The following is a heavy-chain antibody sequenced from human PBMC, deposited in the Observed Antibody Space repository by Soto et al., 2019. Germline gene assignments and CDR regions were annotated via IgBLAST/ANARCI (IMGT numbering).Heavy chain of an antibody. V-gene: IGHV4-59*08. CDR3: ARRSYNWNFVDY. Sequence: SETLSLTCTVSGGSISSYYWSWIRQPPGKGLEWIGFIYYSGSTCYDPSLKSRVTISVDTSKNQFSLKLSSVTAADTAVYYCARRSYNWNFVDYWGQGTLVTVSS. J-gene: IGHJ4*02. D-gene: IGHD1-7*01. CDR2: IYYSGST. CDR1: GGSISSYY.